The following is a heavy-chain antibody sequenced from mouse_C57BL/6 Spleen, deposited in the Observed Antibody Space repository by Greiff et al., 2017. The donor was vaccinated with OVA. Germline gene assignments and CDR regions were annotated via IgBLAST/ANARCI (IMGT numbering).Heavy chain of an antibody. CDR2: ISSGGDYI. CDR3: TRGGGYDYYAMDY. Sequence: DVQLQESGEGLVKPGGSLKLSCAASGFTFSSYAMSWVRQTPEKRLEWVAYISSGGDYIYYADTVKGRFTISRDNARNTLYLQMSSLKSEDTAMYYCTRGGGYDYYAMDYWGQGTSVTVSS. CDR1: GFTFSSYA. J-gene: IGHJ4*01. V-gene: IGHV5-9-1*02.